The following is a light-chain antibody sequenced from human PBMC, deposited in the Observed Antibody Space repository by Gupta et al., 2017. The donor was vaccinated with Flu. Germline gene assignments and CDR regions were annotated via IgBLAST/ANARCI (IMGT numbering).Light chain of an antibody. CDR3: QVVESSGNWV. V-gene: IGLV3-21*03. Sequence: YVLTQPPSVSVAPGTTATIACGADKIGTESVHWYQQTPAQAPVLLVYDDNYRPAGMPGRFSGSNAGNTATLTISGVEDGEEADYYCQVVESSGNWVFGGGTKLTV. CDR1: KIGTES. J-gene: IGLJ3*02. CDR2: DDN.